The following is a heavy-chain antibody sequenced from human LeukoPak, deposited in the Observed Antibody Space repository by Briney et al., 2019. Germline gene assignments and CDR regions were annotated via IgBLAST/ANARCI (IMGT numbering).Heavy chain of an antibody. Sequence: ASVEVSCKASGYTFTGYYIHWVRQAPGQGLEWMGGIIPIFGTANYAQKFQGRVTITADESSSTAYMELSSLRSEDTAVYYCARDRAGYKDYWGQGTLVTVSS. D-gene: IGHD5-24*01. CDR3: ARDRAGYKDY. J-gene: IGHJ4*02. CDR1: GYTFTGYY. V-gene: IGHV1-69*13. CDR2: IIPIFGTA.